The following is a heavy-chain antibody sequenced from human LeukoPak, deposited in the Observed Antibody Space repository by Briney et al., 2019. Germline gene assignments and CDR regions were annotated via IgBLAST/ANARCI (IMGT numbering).Heavy chain of an antibody. V-gene: IGHV1-24*01. CDR1: GYTVTELS. CDR2: FDPEKSET. D-gene: IGHD3-22*01. J-gene: IGHJ5*02. Sequence: ASVKVSCRVSGYTVTELSMHWVRQAPGKGLEWMGGFDPEKSETIYAQNLQGRVNMTEDTSTDTAYMELRSLRSDDTAVYYCVRDGLHRLSGYGGWFDPWGQGTLVSVSS. CDR3: VRDGLHRLSGYGGWFDP.